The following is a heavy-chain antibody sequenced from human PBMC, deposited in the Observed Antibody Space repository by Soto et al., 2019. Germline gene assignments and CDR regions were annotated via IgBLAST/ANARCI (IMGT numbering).Heavy chain of an antibody. CDR3: AASLCGDPYPLAY. J-gene: IGHJ4*02. V-gene: IGHV3-74*01. CDR2: INSDVSFT. Sequence: GGSLRLSCAASGFTFRSFWMHWVRQAPGKGLVWVSRINSDVSFTNYADSVKGRFTISRDNAKNTLYLQMNSLRAEDTAVYYCAASLCGDPYPLAYWGQGTLVTVSS. D-gene: IGHD7-27*01. CDR1: GFTFRSFW.